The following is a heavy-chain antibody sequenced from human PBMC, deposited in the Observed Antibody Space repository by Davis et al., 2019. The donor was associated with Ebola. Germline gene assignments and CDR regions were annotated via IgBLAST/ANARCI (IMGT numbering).Heavy chain of an antibody. Sequence: GESLKISCAASGFTFSSYEMNWVRQAPGEGLEWVSFISSSGNTIYYADSVKGRFTISRDNAKNSLYLQMNSLRAEDTAVYYCARETGFYFDYWGQGTPVTVSS. D-gene: IGHD3-9*01. J-gene: IGHJ4*02. V-gene: IGHV3-48*03. CDR2: ISSSGNTI. CDR1: GFTFSSYE. CDR3: ARETGFYFDY.